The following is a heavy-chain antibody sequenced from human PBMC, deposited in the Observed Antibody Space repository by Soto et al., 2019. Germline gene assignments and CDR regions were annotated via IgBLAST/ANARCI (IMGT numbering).Heavy chain of an antibody. J-gene: IGHJ4*02. CDR2: IYNNGRT. V-gene: IGHV4-59*01. D-gene: IGHD2-2*01. CDR3: ARARFCTSTSCYHYFDF. Sequence: ETLSLTCTVSGGSISSSSWSWIRQPPGRGLEWIGYIYNNGRTDYNPSLKSRVTISVDTSKNHFSLKLSSVTPEDTAVYYCARARFCTSTSCYHYFDFWGQGTRVTVS. CDR1: GGSISSSS.